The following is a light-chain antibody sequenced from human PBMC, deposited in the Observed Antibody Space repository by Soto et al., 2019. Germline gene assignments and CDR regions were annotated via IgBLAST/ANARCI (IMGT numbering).Light chain of an antibody. Sequence: DIQMTQSPSILSASVGDRVTITCRASQTIDNWLAWYQQKPGKAPNLLIYQTSNLETGVPSRFSGSGSGTEFTLTISSLQPDDFATYYCQQCNTYSTFGQGTTVEIK. CDR1: QTIDNW. CDR3: QQCNTYST. CDR2: QTS. J-gene: IGKJ1*01. V-gene: IGKV1-5*03.